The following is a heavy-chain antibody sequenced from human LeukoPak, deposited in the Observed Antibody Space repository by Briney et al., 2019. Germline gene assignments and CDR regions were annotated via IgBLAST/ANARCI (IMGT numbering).Heavy chain of an antibody. CDR3: VAARADFDY. CDR2: INSDGTST. CDR1: GFTFRNYW. V-gene: IGHV3-74*01. J-gene: IGHJ4*02. Sequence: GGSLRLSCAASGFTFRNYWMHWVRQAAGKGLVWVSRINSDGTSTTYADPVKGRFTISRDTAKNSLYLQMNSLRAEDTAVYYCVAARADFDYWGQGTLVTVSS. D-gene: IGHD2-15*01.